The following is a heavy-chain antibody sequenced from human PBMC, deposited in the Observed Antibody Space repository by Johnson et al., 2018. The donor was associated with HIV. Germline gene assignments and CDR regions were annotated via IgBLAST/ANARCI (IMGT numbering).Heavy chain of an antibody. CDR1: GFTFDDYG. Sequence: VQLVESGGVVVQPGGSLRLSCAASGFTFDDYGMSWVRQAPGKGLEWVSGINWNGGSTGYADSVKGRFTISRDNAKNSLYLQMNSLRAEDTALYYCARDGSGSWGRKRGPVKADAFDIWGQGTMVTVSS. V-gene: IGHV3-20*04. CDR3: ARDGSGSWGRKRGPVKADAFDI. D-gene: IGHD1-26*01. CDR2: INWNGGST. J-gene: IGHJ3*02.